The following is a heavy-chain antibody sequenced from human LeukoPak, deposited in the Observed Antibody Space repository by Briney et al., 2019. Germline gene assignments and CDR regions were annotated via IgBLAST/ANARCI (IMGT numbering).Heavy chain of an antibody. CDR3: ARAEAAAPPFFDY. CDR1: GFTFSSYG. Sequence: GGSLRLSCAASGFTFSSYGMHWVRQAPGKGLEWVAVIWYDGSNKYYADSVKGRFTISRDNSKNTLYLQMNSLRAEDTAVYYCARAEAAAPPFFDYWGQGTLVTVSS. CDR2: IWYDGSNK. V-gene: IGHV3-33*01. J-gene: IGHJ4*02. D-gene: IGHD6-13*01.